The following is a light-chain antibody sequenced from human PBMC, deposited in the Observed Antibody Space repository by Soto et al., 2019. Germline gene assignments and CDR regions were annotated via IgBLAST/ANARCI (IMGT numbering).Light chain of an antibody. CDR2: GAS. CDR3: LQDYDFPYT. J-gene: IGKJ2*01. CDR1: QGIRNE. Sequence: AIQMTQSPSSLSASVGDRVTITCRASQGIRNELGWYQQKPGKAPRLLIYGASSLQSGVPSRFSGSLAGTDFSLTISSLQPEDFATYYCLQDYDFPYTFGQGTKLEIK. V-gene: IGKV1-6*01.